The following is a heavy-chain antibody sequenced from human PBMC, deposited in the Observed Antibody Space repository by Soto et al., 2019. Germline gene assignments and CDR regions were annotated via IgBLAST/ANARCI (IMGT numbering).Heavy chain of an antibody. D-gene: IGHD4-17*01. CDR1: GGSINIYY. Sequence: SETLSLTCTVSGGSINIYYWSWIRQPPGKGLEWIGYIYDSGSTYYNPSLKSRVTISVDRSKNQFSLKLSSVTAADTAVYYCARGALRWSTSWDFDYWGQGTLVTVSS. J-gene: IGHJ4*02. CDR3: ARGALRWSTSWDFDY. V-gene: IGHV4-59*12. CDR2: IYDSGST.